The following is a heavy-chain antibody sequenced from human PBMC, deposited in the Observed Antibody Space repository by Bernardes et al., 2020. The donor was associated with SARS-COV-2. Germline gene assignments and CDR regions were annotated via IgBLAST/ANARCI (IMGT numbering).Heavy chain of an antibody. D-gene: IGHD3-3*01. Sequence: GGSLRLSCAASGFTFSSYAMSWVRQAPGKGLEWVSAISGSGGSTYYADSVKGRFTISRDNSKNTLYLQMNSLRAEDTAVYYCVLQTFGVVIQYYYGMDVWGQGTTVTVSS. V-gene: IGHV3-23*01. CDR1: GFTFSSYA. CDR3: VLQTFGVVIQYYYGMDV. CDR2: ISGSGGST. J-gene: IGHJ6*02.